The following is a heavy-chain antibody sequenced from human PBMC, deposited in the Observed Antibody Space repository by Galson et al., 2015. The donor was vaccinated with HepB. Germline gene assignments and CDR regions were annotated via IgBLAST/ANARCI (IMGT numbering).Heavy chain of an antibody. D-gene: IGHD2-2*01. CDR2: INPNSGGT. J-gene: IGHJ5*02. CDR1: GYTFTGYY. Sequence: SVKVSCKASGYTFTGYYMHWVRQAPGQGLEWMGWINPNSGGTNYAQKFQGRVTMTRDTSISTAYMELSRLRSDDTAVYYCAREARWYQLLAAGWFDPWGQGTLVTVSS. CDR3: AREARWYQLLAAGWFDP. V-gene: IGHV1-2*02.